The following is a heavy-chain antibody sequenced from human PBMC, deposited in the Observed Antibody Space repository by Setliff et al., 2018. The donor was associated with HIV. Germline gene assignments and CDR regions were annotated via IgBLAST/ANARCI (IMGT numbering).Heavy chain of an antibody. Sequence: ASVKVSCKASGYTFSTYGISWVRQAPGQGIEWMGWISANNAHTMPAQKFQGRVTMTSDTSTNTVYMDLSSLRSDDTALYFCARRVSYASSGYPLGYWGQGTLVTVSS. CDR3: ARRVSYASSGYPLGY. V-gene: IGHV1-18*01. J-gene: IGHJ4*02. D-gene: IGHD3-22*01. CDR1: GYTFSTYG. CDR2: ISANNAHT.